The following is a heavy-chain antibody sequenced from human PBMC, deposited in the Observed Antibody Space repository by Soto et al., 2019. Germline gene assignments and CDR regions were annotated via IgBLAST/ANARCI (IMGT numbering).Heavy chain of an antibody. Sequence: VQLVESGGGVVQPGRSLRLSCAASGFTFTDSPMHWVRQAPGKGLEWLAVISYDGNSDYYADSVKGRFTISRDNTGNTLYLHMHSLRDEDTAVYYCARHYRDDYYAFWSRRFDYWGQGTLVTVSS. CDR3: ARHYRDDYYAFWSRRFDY. J-gene: IGHJ4*02. D-gene: IGHD3-3*01. CDR2: ISYDGNSD. V-gene: IGHV3-30*14. CDR1: GFTFTDSP.